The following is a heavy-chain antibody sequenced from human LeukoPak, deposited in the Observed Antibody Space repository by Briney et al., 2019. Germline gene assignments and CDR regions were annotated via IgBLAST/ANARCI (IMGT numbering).Heavy chain of an antibody. CDR1: GFTFSSYA. CDR3: AKDLRNSSVGTLDI. CDR2: ISGSGGST. J-gene: IGHJ3*02. D-gene: IGHD1-14*01. Sequence: GGSLRLSCAASGFTFSSYAMSWVRQAPGKGLEWVSAISGSGGSTYYADSVKARFTISRDNSKTTLCLQLNSLRSEATSVYSCAKDLRNSSVGTLDIWGQGTMVTVSS. V-gene: IGHV3-23*01.